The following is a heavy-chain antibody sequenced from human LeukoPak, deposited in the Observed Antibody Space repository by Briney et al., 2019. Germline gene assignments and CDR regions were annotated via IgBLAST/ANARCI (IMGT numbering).Heavy chain of an antibody. CDR1: GFTFINAW. Sequence: GGSLRLSWSASGFTFINAWMSWVRQAPGKGLEWVGRIKSKTDGRTTDYAAPVKGRFTISRDDSKNTLYLQMNSLKTEDTAVYYCTTESLKNYDILTGYYPAAGFDYWGQGTLVTVSS. CDR2: IKSKTDGRTT. CDR3: TTESLKNYDILTGYYPAAGFDY. V-gene: IGHV3-15*01. D-gene: IGHD3-9*01. J-gene: IGHJ4*02.